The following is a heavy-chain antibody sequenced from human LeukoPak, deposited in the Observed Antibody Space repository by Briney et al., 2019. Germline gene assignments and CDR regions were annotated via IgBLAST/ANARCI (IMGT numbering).Heavy chain of an antibody. CDR3: ASPTNFWSG. Sequence: PGRSLRLSCAASGFTFSSAGMNWVRQAPGKGLEWVAFISYDGNDQYYADSVKGRFTISRDNAKNSLYLQMNSLRAEDTAVYYCASPTNFWSGWGQGTLVTVSS. J-gene: IGHJ4*02. CDR2: ISYDGNDQ. D-gene: IGHD3-3*01. V-gene: IGHV3-30*03. CDR1: GFTFSSAG.